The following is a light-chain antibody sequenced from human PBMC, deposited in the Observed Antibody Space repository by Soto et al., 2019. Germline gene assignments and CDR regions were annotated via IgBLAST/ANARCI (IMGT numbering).Light chain of an antibody. CDR3: QQLFDSPIT. CDR2: KAS. J-gene: IGKJ1*01. Sequence: DIQMTQSPSTLSASVGDRVTITCRASQSISSWLAWYQQKPGKAPKLLIYKASSLESGVPSRFSGSGSGTEFALTISSLQPEDFATYYCQQLFDSPITFGQGTKVDIK. V-gene: IGKV1-5*03. CDR1: QSISSW.